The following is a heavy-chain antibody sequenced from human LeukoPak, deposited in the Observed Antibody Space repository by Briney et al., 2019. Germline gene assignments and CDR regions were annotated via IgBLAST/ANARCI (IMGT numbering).Heavy chain of an antibody. D-gene: IGHD1-26*01. V-gene: IGHV5-51*01. CDR3: ARPAGVGATLGYFDY. CDR1: GYSFTSYW. J-gene: IGHJ4*02. CDR2: IYPGDSDT. Sequence: TGESLKISCKGSGYSFTSYWIGWVRQMPGKGLEWMGIIYPGDSDTRYSPSFQGQVTISADKSISTAYLQWSSLKASDTAMYYCARPAGVGATLGYFDYWGQGTLVTVSS.